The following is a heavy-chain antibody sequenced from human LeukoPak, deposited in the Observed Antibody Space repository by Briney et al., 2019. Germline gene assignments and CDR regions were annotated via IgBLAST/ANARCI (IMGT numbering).Heavy chain of an antibody. CDR2: ISSSGSTI. V-gene: IGHV3-11*04. Sequence: GGSLRLSCAASGFTFSDYYMSWIRQALGKGLEWVSYISSSGSTIYYADSVKGRFTISRDNAKNSLYLQMNSLRAEDTAVYYCASLLYYDILTGYLDYWGQGTLVTVSS. D-gene: IGHD3-9*01. CDR1: GFTFSDYY. CDR3: ASLLYYDILTGYLDY. J-gene: IGHJ4*02.